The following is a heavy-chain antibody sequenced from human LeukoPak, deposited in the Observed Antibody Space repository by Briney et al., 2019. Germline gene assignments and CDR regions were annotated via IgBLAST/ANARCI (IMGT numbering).Heavy chain of an antibody. Sequence: GGSLRLSCAASGFTFSSYAMSWVRQAPGKGLEWVAAISGSGGSTYYADSVKGRFTISRDNSKNTLYLQMNSLRAEDTAVYYCAKGPYGSGSSRDYWGQGTLVTVSS. CDR1: GFTFSSYA. D-gene: IGHD3-10*01. CDR2: ISGSGGST. CDR3: AKGPYGSGSSRDY. V-gene: IGHV3-23*01. J-gene: IGHJ4*02.